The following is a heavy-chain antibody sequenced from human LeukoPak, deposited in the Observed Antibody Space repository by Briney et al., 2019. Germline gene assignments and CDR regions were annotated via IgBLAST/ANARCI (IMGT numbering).Heavy chain of an antibody. CDR1: GFTFNSYA. CDR3: AKGQSRDDFWSGYLPHFDY. J-gene: IGHJ4*02. D-gene: IGHD3-3*01. V-gene: IGHV3-23*01. Sequence: GGSLRLSCAASGFTFNSYAMTWVRQAPGKGLEWVSSISGRGADTYSADSVKGRFTISRDNSKNTLYLQMNSLRAEDTAVYYCAKGQSRDDFWSGYLPHFDYWGQGTLVTVFS. CDR2: ISGRGADT.